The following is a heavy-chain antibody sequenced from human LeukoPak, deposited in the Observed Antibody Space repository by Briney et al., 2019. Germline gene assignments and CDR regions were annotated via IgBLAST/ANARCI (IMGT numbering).Heavy chain of an antibody. V-gene: IGHV4-59*01. D-gene: IGHD3-9*01. CDR3: ARGQYDILTGYYTFFDY. J-gene: IGHJ4*02. Sequence: PSETLSLTSTVSGGSISSYYWRCMRQPPGEGLEWIGYIYFSVRTNYNPSPKSRVTISVDTSKNQFSMKLSSVTAADTAVYYCARGQYDILTGYYTFFDYWGQGTLVTVSS. CDR2: IYFSVRT. CDR1: GGSISSYY.